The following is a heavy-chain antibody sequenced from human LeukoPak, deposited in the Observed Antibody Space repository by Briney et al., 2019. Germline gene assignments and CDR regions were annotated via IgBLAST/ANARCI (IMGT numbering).Heavy chain of an antibody. D-gene: IGHD6-6*01. CDR3: ARDVSSSSRGGYFDY. CDR1: GGSISSYY. CDR2: INYSGNT. V-gene: IGHV4-59*12. Sequence: SETLSLTCTVSGGSISSYYWSWIRQPPGKGLEWIGYINYSGNTNYNPSLKSRVTISVDTSKNQFSLKLSSVTAADTAVYYCARDVSSSSRGGYFDYWGQGTLVTVSS. J-gene: IGHJ4*02.